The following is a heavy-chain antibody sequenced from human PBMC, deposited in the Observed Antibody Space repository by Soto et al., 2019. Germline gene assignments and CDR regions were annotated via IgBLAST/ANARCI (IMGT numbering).Heavy chain of an antibody. D-gene: IGHD3-16*01. CDR2: ISHDGSNK. J-gene: IGHJ4*02. Sequence: PGGSLRLSCAASGFTFSSYGMHWVRQAPGKGPEWVAIISHDGSNKYYADSVKGRFTISRDNSKNTLNLQMNSLRDEDTALYYCAKDIGSYTYIFDYWGQGTPVTVSS. V-gene: IGHV3-30*18. CDR1: GFTFSSYG. CDR3: AKDIGSYTYIFDY.